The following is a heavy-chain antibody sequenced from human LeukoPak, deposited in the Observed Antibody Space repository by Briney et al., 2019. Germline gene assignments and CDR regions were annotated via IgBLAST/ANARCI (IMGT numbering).Heavy chain of an antibody. J-gene: IGHJ4*02. V-gene: IGHV3-30*18. CDR3: AKALTIAAAGEGGY. CDR2: ISYDGSNK. CDR1: GFTFSSYG. Sequence: GGSLRLSCAASGFTFSSYGMHWVRQAPGKGLEWVAVISYDGSNKYYADSVKGRFTISRDNSKNTLYLQMNSLRAEDTAVYYCAKALTIAAAGEGGYWGQGTLVTVSS. D-gene: IGHD6-13*01.